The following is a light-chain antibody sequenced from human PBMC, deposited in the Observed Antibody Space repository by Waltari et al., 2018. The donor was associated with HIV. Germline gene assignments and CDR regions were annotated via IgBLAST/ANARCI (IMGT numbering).Light chain of an antibody. Sequence: QAVVTQEPSLTVSPGGTVTLTCGSSTGAGPSGTYACWFQQKPCQAPKTLIYETNNKHSWTPARFSGSLLWGKAALTLSGAQPEDEADYYCLLSYSETDVLFGGGTKLTVL. V-gene: IGLV7-46*01. J-gene: IGLJ2*01. CDR3: LLSYSETDVL. CDR2: ETN. CDR1: TGAGPSGTY.